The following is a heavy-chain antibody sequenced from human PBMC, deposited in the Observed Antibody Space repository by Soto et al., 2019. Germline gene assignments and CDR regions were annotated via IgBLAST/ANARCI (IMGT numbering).Heavy chain of an antibody. V-gene: IGHV3-30-3*01. CDR2: ISYEGSNK. J-gene: IGHJ4*02. Sequence: GGSLRLSCAASGFTFSSYAMHWVRQAPGTGLEWVAVISYEGSNKYYADSVKGRFTISRDNSKNTLYLQMNSLRTEDTAVYYCARLLGRLATVPFDYWGQAVLVIVSS. D-gene: IGHD4-4*01. CDR1: GFTFSSYA. CDR3: ARLLGRLATVPFDY.